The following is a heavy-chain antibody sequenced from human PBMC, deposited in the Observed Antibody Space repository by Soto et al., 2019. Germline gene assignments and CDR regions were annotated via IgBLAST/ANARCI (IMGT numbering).Heavy chain of an antibody. CDR1: GFTFSTYG. CDR3: AKSVYNWNDAFFDY. V-gene: IGHV3-30*18. D-gene: IGHD1-1*01. Sequence: GGSLRLSCAASGFTFSTYGMHWVRQAPGKGLEWVAVISYDGVNKYYADSVKGRFTISRDKSKNTLYLQINSLRAEDTAVYYCAKSVYNWNDAFFDYWGQGTLVTVSS. J-gene: IGHJ4*02. CDR2: ISYDGVNK.